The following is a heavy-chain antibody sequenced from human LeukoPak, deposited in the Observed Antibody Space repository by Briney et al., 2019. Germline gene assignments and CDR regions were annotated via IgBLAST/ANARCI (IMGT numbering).Heavy chain of an antibody. J-gene: IGHJ6*04. CDR3: ARDGLWFGASFYYGMDV. CDR2: IYYSGST. D-gene: IGHD3-10*01. CDR1: GGSISSYY. V-gene: IGHV4-59*01. Sequence: SETLSLICSVSGGSISSYYWSWIRQPPGKGLEWIGYIYYSGSTNYNPSLKSRVTISVDTSKSQFSLKLSSVTAADTAVYYCARDGLWFGASFYYGMDVWGKGTTVTVSS.